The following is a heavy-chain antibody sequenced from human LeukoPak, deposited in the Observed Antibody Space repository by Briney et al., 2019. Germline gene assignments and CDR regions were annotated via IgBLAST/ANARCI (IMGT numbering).Heavy chain of an antibody. V-gene: IGHV4-59*01. J-gene: IGHJ6*02. Sequence: KSSETLSLTCTVSGGSISSYYWSWIRQPPGKGLEWIGYIYYSGSTNYNPSLKSRVTISVDTSKNQFSLKLSSVTAADTAVYYCARVREYYGSGRTRDYYYYYGMDVWSQGTTVTVSS. CDR3: ARVREYYGSGRTRDYYYYYGMDV. D-gene: IGHD3-10*01. CDR1: GGSISSYY. CDR2: IYYSGST.